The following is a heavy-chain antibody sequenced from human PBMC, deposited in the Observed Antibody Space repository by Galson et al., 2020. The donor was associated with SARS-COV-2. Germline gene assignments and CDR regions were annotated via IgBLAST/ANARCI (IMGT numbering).Heavy chain of an antibody. D-gene: IGHD6-13*01. CDR1: GGSISSYY. CDR2: IYYSGST. Sequence: SETLSLTCTVSGGSISSYYWSWIRQPPGKGLEWIGYIYYSGSTNYNPSLKSRVTISVDTSKNQFSLKLSSVTAADTAVYYCAREVYSSSWYNDAFDIWGQGTMVTVSS. V-gene: IGHV4-59*13. CDR3: AREVYSSSWYNDAFDI. J-gene: IGHJ3*02.